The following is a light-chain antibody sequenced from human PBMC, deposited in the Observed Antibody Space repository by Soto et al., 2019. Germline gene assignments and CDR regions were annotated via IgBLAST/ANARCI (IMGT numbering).Light chain of an antibody. CDR1: QTINNN. J-gene: IGKJ1*01. CDR3: QQYNNWPQT. V-gene: IGKV3-15*01. Sequence: VMTQAPATLSVSPGERATLSCRASQTINNNVAWYQLKDGQVPRLVIYGASTRATDIPARFSVSGSGTEFTLTISILQSEDFAEYHCQQYNNWPQTFGQGTKVEIK. CDR2: GAS.